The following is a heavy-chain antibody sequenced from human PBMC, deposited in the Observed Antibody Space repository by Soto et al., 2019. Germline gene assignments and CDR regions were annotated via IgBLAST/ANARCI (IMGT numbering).Heavy chain of an antibody. V-gene: IGHV3-30*18. CDR1: VFTFSSYG. Sequence: HPWWSLRLSCAASVFTFSSYGMHWFRQAPGKGLEWVAVISYDGSNKYYADSVKGRFTISRDNSKNTLYLQMNSLRAEDTAVYYCAKADCSSTSCYQPPFDYWGQGTLVTVSS. CDR2: ISYDGSNK. D-gene: IGHD2-2*01. CDR3: AKADCSSTSCYQPPFDY. J-gene: IGHJ4*02.